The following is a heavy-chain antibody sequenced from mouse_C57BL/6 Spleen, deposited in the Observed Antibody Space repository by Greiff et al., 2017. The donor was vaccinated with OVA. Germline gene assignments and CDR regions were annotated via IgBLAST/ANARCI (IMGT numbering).Heavy chain of an antibody. D-gene: IGHD3-2*02. V-gene: IGHV1-19*01. CDR2: INPYNGGT. J-gene: IGHJ2*01. Sequence: EVQLQQSGPVLVKPGASVKMSCKASGYTFTDYYMNWVKQSHGKSLEWIGVINPYNGGTSYNQKFKGKATLTVDKSSSTAYMELNSLTSEDSAVYYCAPDSSGYLDYWGQGTTLTVSS. CDR1: GYTFTDYY. CDR3: APDSSGYLDY.